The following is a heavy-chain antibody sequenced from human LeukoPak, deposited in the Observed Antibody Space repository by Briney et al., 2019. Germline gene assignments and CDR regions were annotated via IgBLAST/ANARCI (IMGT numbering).Heavy chain of an antibody. D-gene: IGHD6-19*01. CDR3: ARRGGSSGWGDFDI. J-gene: IGHJ3*02. V-gene: IGHV3-23*01. CDR2: ISGSGDST. Sequence: PGGSLRLSCATSGFIFSGHTMNWVRQAPGKGPAWVSSISGSGDSTFYADSVKGRFTISRDNSKSTLYLQMNSLSGEDTALYYCARRGGSSGWGDFDIWGQGTMVTVSS. CDR1: GFIFSGHT.